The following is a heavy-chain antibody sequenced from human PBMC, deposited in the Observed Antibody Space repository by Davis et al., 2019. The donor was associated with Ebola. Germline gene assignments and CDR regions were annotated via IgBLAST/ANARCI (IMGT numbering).Heavy chain of an antibody. J-gene: IGHJ4*02. D-gene: IGHD6-6*01. V-gene: IGHV3-23*01. CDR2: ISGSGGST. Sequence: GESLKISCAASGFTFSSYAMSWVRQAPGKGLEWVSAISGSGGSTYYADSVKGRFTISRDNSKNTLYLQMNSLRAEDTAVYYCAKGSEQLGGPERYYFDYWGQGTLVTVSS. CDR1: GFTFSSYA. CDR3: AKGSEQLGGPERYYFDY.